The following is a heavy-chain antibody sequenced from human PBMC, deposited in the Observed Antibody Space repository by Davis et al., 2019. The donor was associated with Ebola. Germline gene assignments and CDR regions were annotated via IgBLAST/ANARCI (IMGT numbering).Heavy chain of an antibody. CDR3: ARREGGYCSSTSCYDEYNWFDP. Sequence: AASVKVSCKASGYTFTSYGISWVRQAPGQGLEWMGWISAYNGNTNYAQKLQGRVTMTTDTSTSTAYMELRSLRSDDTAVYYCARREGGYCSSTSCYDEYNWFDPWGQGTLVTVSS. D-gene: IGHD2-2*01. CDR2: ISAYNGNT. V-gene: IGHV1-18*01. J-gene: IGHJ5*02. CDR1: GYTFTSYG.